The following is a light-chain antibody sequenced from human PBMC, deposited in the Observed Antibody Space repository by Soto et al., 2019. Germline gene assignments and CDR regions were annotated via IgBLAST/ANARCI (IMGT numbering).Light chain of an antibody. CDR1: SSDVGGYDY. V-gene: IGLV2-14*01. Sequence: QSALAQPASLSGSPGQSITISCTGTSSDVGGYDYVSWYQQHPGKAPKLIIYDVSNRPSGVSNRFSGSKSGNTASLTISGLQTEDEADYYCSSYTSSSIVVFGGGTKLTVL. CDR3: SSYTSSSIVV. J-gene: IGLJ2*01. CDR2: DVS.